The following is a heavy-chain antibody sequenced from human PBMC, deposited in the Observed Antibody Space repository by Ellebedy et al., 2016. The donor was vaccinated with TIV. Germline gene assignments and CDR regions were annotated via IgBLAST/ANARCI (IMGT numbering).Heavy chain of an antibody. CDR3: ATGDGY. CDR1: GYTFTSYY. CDR2: FDPEDGET. D-gene: IGHD5-24*01. V-gene: IGHV1-24*01. Sequence: ASVKVSCKASGYTFTSYYMHWVRQAPGQGLEWMGGFDPEDGETIYAQKFQGRVTMTEDTSTDTAYMELSSLRSEDTAVYYCATGDGYWGQGTLVTVSS. J-gene: IGHJ4*02.